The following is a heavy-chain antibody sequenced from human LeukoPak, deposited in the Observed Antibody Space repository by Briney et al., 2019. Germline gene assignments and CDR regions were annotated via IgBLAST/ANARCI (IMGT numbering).Heavy chain of an antibody. D-gene: IGHD3-10*01. CDR1: GGSISSGSYY. CDR3: ARGALLWSGELLF. J-gene: IGHJ4*02. CDR2: IYYSGST. Sequence: SETLSLTCTVSGGSISSGSYYWGWIRQPPGKGLEWIGSIYYSGSTYYNPSLKSRVTISVDTSKNQFSLKLSSVTAADTAVYYCARGALLWSGELLFGGQGTLVTVSS. V-gene: IGHV4-39*01.